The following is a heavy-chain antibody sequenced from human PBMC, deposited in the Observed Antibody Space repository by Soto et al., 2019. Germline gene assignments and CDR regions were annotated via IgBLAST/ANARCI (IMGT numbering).Heavy chain of an antibody. Sequence: GGSLRLSCAASGFTFSSYAMSWVRQAPGKGLEWVSAISGSGGSTYYADSVKGRFTISRDNSKTTLYLQMNSLRAEDTAVYYCAKGTNWNVNVWFDPWGQGTLVTVSS. CDR2: ISGSGGST. CDR1: GFTFSSYA. J-gene: IGHJ5*02. CDR3: AKGTNWNVNVWFDP. V-gene: IGHV3-23*01. D-gene: IGHD1-20*01.